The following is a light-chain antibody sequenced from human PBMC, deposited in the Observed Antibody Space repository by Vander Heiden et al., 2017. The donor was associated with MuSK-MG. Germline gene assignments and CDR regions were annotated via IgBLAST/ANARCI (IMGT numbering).Light chain of an antibody. CDR3: QQDNSSPIT. V-gene: IGKV1-17*01. CDR2: DAS. J-gene: IGKJ4*01. Sequence: DIKMTQSPSSLSASVGDRVTITCRASQGIGSDLGWFQQKPGKAPKRLIYDASSLQSGVPSRFSGSGSGTEFTLTISSLQPEDFATYFCQQDNSSPITFGRGTKVEIK. CDR1: QGIGSD.